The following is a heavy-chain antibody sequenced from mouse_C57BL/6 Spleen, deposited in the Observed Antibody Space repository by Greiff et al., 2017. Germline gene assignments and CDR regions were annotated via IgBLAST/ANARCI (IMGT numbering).Heavy chain of an antibody. V-gene: IGHV14-4*01. D-gene: IGHD1-1*01. CDR1: GFNIKDDY. CDR3: TRYYYGSSLDY. J-gene: IGHJ2*01. CDR2: IDPENGDT. Sequence: VQLQQSGAELVRPGASVKLSCTASGFNIKDDYMHWVKQRPEQGLEWIGWIDPENGDTEYASKFQGKATITADTSSNTASLQLSSLTSEDTAVYYCTRYYYGSSLDYWGQGTTLTVSS.